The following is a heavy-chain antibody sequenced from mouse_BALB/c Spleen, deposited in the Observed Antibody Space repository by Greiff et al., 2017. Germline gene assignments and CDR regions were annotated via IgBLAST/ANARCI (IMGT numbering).Heavy chain of an antibody. CDR1: GFNIKDTY. V-gene: IGHV14-3*02. D-gene: IGHD2-4*01. CDR3: ARMITTGWFAY. CDR2: IDPANGNT. J-gene: IGHJ3*01. Sequence: VQLKESGAELVKPGASVKLSCTASGFNIKDTYMHWVKQRPEQGLEWIGRIDPANGNTKYDPKFQGKATITADTSSNTAYLQLSSLTSEDTAVYYCARMITTGWFAYWGQGTLVTVSA.